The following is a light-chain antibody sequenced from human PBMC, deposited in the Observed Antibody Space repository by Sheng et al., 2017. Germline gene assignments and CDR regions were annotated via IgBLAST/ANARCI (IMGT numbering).Light chain of an antibody. V-gene: IGKV3D-15*01. CDR1: QSVSSY. CDR3: QQFNSYPLT. Sequence: TVMTQSPGTLSVSPGERATLSCRASQSVSSYLAWYQQKPGQAPRLLIYDASNRATGIPARFSGSGSGTDFTLTISSLQPEDFATYYCQQFNSYPLTFGGGTKVEIK. J-gene: IGKJ4*01. CDR2: DAS.